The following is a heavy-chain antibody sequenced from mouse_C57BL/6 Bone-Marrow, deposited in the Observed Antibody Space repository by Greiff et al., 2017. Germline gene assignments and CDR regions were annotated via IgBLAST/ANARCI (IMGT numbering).Heavy chain of an antibody. J-gene: IGHJ3*01. V-gene: IGHV1-64*01. D-gene: IGHD1-1*01. CDR3: ARKDYGSSYLCAY. CDR1: GYTFTSYW. CDR2: IHPNSGST. Sequence: VQLQQPGAELVKPGASVKLSCKASGYTFTSYWMHWVKQRPGPGLEWIGMIHPNSGSTNYNEKFKSKATLTVDKSSSTAYMQLSSLTSEDSAVYYCARKDYGSSYLCAYWGQGTLVTVSA.